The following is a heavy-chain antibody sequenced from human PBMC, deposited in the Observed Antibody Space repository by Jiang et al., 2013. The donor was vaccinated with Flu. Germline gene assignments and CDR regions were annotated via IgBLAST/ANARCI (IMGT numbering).Heavy chain of an antibody. CDR1: GGSITYYY. CDR2: IYYTGNT. D-gene: IGHD4-11*01. J-gene: IGHJ6*01. Sequence: GSGLVKPSETLSLTCTVSGGSITYYYWSWIRQPPGKGLEWIGYIYYTGNTNYNPSLKSRVTMLVDTSKNLFSLKLSSVTAADTAVYYCARFYSNYVLDALDVWGQRDHGHRLL. CDR3: ARFYSNYVLDALDV. V-gene: IGHV4-59*01.